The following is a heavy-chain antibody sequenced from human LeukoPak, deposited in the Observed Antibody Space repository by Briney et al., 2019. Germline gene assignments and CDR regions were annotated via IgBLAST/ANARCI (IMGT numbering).Heavy chain of an antibody. CDR2: MNPNSGNT. V-gene: IGHV1-8*01. J-gene: IGHJ6*02. CDR1: GYTFTSYD. D-gene: IGHD2-2*02. Sequence: ASVKVSCKASGYTFTSYDINWVRQATGQGLEWMGWMNPNSGNTGYAQKFQGRVTMTRNTSISTAYMELSSLRPEDTAVYYCARGHCSSTSCYTRYYYYGMDVWGQGTTVTVSS. CDR3: ARGHCSSTSCYTRYYYYGMDV.